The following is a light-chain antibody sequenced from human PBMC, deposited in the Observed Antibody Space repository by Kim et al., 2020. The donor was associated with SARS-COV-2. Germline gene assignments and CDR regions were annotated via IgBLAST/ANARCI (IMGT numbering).Light chain of an antibody. V-gene: IGKV3-20*01. CDR3: QQYGTSPWT. CDR2: GAS. Sequence: EIVLTQSPGTLSLSPGEGATLSCRASQTISNNYLAWYQQKPGQAPSLLIYGASTRATGIPDRFSGSGSGTDFTLTISRLEPEDFAMFYCQQYGTSPWTFGQGTKVDIK. CDR1: QTISNNY. J-gene: IGKJ1*01.